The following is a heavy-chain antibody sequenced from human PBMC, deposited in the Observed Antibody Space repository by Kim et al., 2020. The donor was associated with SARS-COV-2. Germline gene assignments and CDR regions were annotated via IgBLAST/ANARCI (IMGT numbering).Heavy chain of an antibody. CDR1: GYTFTSYG. Sequence: ASVKVSCKASGYTFTSYGISWVRQAPGQGLEWMGWISAYNGNTNYAQKLQGRVTMTTDTSTSTAYMELRSLRSDDTAVYYCAVGRITMVRGVRDYYYYGMDVWGQGTTVTVSS. J-gene: IGHJ6*02. CDR3: AVGRITMVRGVRDYYYYGMDV. CDR2: ISAYNGNT. V-gene: IGHV1-18*01. D-gene: IGHD3-10*01.